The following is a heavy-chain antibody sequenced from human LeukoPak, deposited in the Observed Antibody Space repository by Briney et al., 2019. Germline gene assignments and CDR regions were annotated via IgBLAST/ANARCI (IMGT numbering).Heavy chain of an antibody. CDR3: ARGGYYGSGVSYYYYYMDV. J-gene: IGHJ6*03. D-gene: IGHD3-10*01. Sequence: PSETLSLTCTVSGGSISSYYWSSIRQPPGKGLEWIGYIYYSGSTNYNPSLKSRVTISVDTSKNQFSLKLSSVTAADTAVYYCARGGYYGSGVSYYYYYMDVWGKGTTVTVSS. CDR1: GGSISSYY. CDR2: IYYSGST. V-gene: IGHV4-59*01.